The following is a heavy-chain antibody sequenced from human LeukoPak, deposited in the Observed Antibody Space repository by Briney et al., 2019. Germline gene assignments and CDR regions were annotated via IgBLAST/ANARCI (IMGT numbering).Heavy chain of an antibody. CDR1: GGSISSGGYY. CDR2: IYYSGST. CDR3: ARGVRVRRVTTGNWFDP. D-gene: IGHD4-17*01. Sequence: SETLSLTCTVSGGSISSGGYYWSWIRQHPGKGLEWIGYIYYSGSTYYNPSLKSRVTISVDTSKNQFSLKLSSVTAADTAVYYCARGVRVRRVTTGNWFDPWGQGTLVTVSS. V-gene: IGHV4-31*03. J-gene: IGHJ5*02.